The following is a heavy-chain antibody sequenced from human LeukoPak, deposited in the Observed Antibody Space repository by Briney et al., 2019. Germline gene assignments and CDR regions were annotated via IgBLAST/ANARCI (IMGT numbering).Heavy chain of an antibody. Sequence: GGSLRLSCTASGFTIRSNWMGWVRQAPGRGLEWVANIKQDGGEKYYVDSVKGRFTISRDNAKNSLYLQMNSLRAEDTAIYYCARGDFGVVTHFDYWGQGTLVTVSS. D-gene: IGHD3-3*01. CDR1: GFTIRSNW. CDR2: IKQDGGEK. J-gene: IGHJ4*02. CDR3: ARGDFGVVTHFDY. V-gene: IGHV3-7*01.